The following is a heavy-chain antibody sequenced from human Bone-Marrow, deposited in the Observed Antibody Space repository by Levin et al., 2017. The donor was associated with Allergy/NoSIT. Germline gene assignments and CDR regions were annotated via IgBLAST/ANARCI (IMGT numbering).Heavy chain of an antibody. CDR2: TYHSGYI. Sequence: AGGSLRLSCDVSGHSISSDYYWGWIRQPPGKGLEWIGNTYHSGYINYNPSLKSRVTISVQKSKNQFSLKLTSMTAADTAVYYCTRDALRGGWGPSHEYWGQGTLVAVSS. D-gene: IGHD5-12*01. V-gene: IGHV4-38-2*02. CDR3: TRDALRGGWGPSHEY. CDR1: GHSISSDYY. J-gene: IGHJ4*02.